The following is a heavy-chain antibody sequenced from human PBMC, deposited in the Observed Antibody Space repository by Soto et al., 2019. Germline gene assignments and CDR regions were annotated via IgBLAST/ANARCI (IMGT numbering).Heavy chain of an antibody. CDR2: INHSGST. D-gene: IGHD6-6*01. CDR3: ARGPRSIAARNFDY. V-gene: IGHV4-34*01. J-gene: IGHJ4*02. CDR1: GGSFSGYY. Sequence: SETLSLTCAVYGGSFSGYYWSWIRQPPGKGLEWIGEINHSGSTNYNPSLKSRVTISVDTSKNQFSLKLSSVTAADTAVYYCARGPRSIAARNFDYWGQGTLVTVSS.